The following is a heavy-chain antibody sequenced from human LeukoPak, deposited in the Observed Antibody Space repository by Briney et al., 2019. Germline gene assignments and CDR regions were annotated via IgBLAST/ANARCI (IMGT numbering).Heavy chain of an antibody. J-gene: IGHJ6*03. Sequence: GGSLRLSCAASGFTSSSYWMSWVRQAPGKGLEWVANIKQDGSEKYYVDSVKGRFTISRDNAKNSLYLQMNSLRAEDTAVYYCARGRVSSSTWYSTYYYYFYMDVWGKGTTVTVSS. CDR2: IKQDGSEK. V-gene: IGHV3-7*01. CDR3: ARGRVSSSTWYSTYYYYFYMDV. D-gene: IGHD6-13*01. CDR1: GFTSSSYW.